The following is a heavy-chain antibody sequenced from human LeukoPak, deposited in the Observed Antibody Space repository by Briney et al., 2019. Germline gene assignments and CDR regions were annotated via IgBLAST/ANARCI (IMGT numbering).Heavy chain of an antibody. Sequence: GKSLKISCKGSGYSFTSYWIGWVRQMPGKGLEWMGIIYPGDSDTRYSPSFQGQVTISADKSISTAYLQWSSLKASDTAMYYCARRDCSGGSCYLLDWFDPWGQGTLVTVSS. V-gene: IGHV5-51*01. J-gene: IGHJ5*02. CDR2: IYPGDSDT. CDR1: GYSFTSYW. CDR3: ARRDCSGGSCYLLDWFDP. D-gene: IGHD2-15*01.